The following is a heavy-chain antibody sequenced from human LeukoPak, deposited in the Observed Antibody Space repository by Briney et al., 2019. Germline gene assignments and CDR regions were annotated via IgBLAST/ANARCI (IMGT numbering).Heavy chain of an antibody. V-gene: IGHV1-2*04. J-gene: IGHJ6*02. CDR3: ARDTMVRATWRLDYYYYGMDV. CDR1: GYTFTGYY. D-gene: IGHD3-10*01. Sequence: ASVKVSCKASGYTFTGYYMHWVRQAPGQGLEWMGWINPNSGGTNYAQKFQGWVTMTRDTSISTAYMELSSLRSEDTAVYYCARDTMVRATWRLDYYYYGMDVWGQGTTVTVSS. CDR2: INPNSGGT.